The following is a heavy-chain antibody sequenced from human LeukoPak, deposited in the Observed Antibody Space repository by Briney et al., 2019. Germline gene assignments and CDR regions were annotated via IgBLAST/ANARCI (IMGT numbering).Heavy chain of an antibody. J-gene: IGHJ4*02. Sequence: PGGSRRLSCAASGFTFSSYSMSWVRQAPGKGLEWVSSISSSSYIYYADSVKGRFTISRDNAKNSLYLQMNSLRADDTAVYYCARDTSPFDYWGQGTLVTVSS. D-gene: IGHD2-2*01. V-gene: IGHV3-21*01. CDR3: ARDTSPFDY. CDR2: ISSSSYI. CDR1: GFTFSSYS.